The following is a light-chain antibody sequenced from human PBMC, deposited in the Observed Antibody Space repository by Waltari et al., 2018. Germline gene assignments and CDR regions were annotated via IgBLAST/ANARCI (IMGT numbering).Light chain of an antibody. Sequence: QSVFTQPPSVSGTRGQRVTHSCSGSSPSNGTHHVNWYKQLPGTVPRLLIYNNMVRPTGVPDRFSGSNSGTSASLVITGLQSEDEADYYCAAWHYSLNGVAFGGGTKLTVL. CDR1: SPSNGTHH. J-gene: IGLJ2*01. V-gene: IGLV1-44*01. CDR2: NNM. CDR3: AAWHYSLNGVA.